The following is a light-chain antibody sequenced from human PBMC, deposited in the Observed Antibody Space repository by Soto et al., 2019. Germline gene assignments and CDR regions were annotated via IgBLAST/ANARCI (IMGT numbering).Light chain of an antibody. CDR3: QQYGSSPWT. V-gene: IGKV3-20*01. CDR1: QSVSSSY. Sequence: EIVLTQSPGTLSLSPGERATLSCRASQSVSSSYLAWYQQKPGQAPRLLIYGASSRATGIPDRFSGSGSGTDFTLTISRLEPEDFAVYYCQQYGSSPWTFGEGNKGEIK. J-gene: IGKJ1*01. CDR2: GAS.